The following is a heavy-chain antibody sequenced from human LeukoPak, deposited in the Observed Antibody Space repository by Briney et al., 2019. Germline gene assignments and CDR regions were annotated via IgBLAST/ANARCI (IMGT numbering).Heavy chain of an antibody. J-gene: IGHJ3*01. D-gene: IGHD3-22*01. V-gene: IGHV4-4*02. CDR1: GGSISSSNW. CDR3: ARLLPDLRYDTTGHYTRSFDV. Sequence: SETLSLTCAVSGGSISSSNWWSWVRQPPGKGLEWIGEIYHSGSTNYNPSLKSRVTISVDKSKNQLSLKLTSVTAADTAVYYCARLLPDLRYDTTGHYTRSFDVWGQGTLVTVSS. CDR2: IYHSGST.